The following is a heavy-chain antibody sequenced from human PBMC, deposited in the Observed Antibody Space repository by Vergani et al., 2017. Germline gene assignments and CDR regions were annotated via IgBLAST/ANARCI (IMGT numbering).Heavy chain of an antibody. CDR2: INWNSDSI. CDR3: VKDIAASGNYWYFDL. CDR1: VFPFDDYA. D-gene: IGHD6-13*01. Sequence: EVQLVESGGGLVQPGRSLRLPCAASVFPFDDYAMHWVRQAPGKGLEWVSGINWNSDSIAYADSVKGRFTISRDNAKNSLYLQMNSLRAEDTALYYCVKDIAASGNYWYFDLWGRGTLVTVSS. V-gene: IGHV3-9*01. J-gene: IGHJ2*01.